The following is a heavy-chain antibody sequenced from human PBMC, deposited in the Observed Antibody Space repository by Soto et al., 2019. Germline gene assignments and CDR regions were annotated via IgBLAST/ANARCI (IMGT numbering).Heavy chain of an antibody. CDR1: GGTFSSYI. J-gene: IGHJ4*02. V-gene: IGHV1-69*02. Sequence: QVQLVQSGAEVKKPGSSVKVSCKASGGTFSSYIISWVRQAPGQGLEWMARIIPILGIANYAQKFQGRVTITVDKSTSTAYMELSSLRSEDTAVYYCARFPQTAIVGAAYFDYWGQGTLVTVSS. CDR3: ARFPQTAIVGAAYFDY. D-gene: IGHD1-26*01. CDR2: IIPILGIA.